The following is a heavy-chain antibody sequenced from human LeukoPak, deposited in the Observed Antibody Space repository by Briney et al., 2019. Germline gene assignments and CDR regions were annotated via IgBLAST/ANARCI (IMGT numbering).Heavy chain of an antibody. D-gene: IGHD5-18*01. CDR3: ASETGYSYGLTHAFDI. CDR2: IYHSGST. V-gene: IGHV4-38-2*02. CDR1: GYSISSGYY. J-gene: IGHJ3*02. Sequence: PSETLSLTCTVSGYSISSGYYWGWIRQPPGKGLEWIGSIYHSGSTYYNPSLKSRVTISVDTSKIQFSLKLSSVTAADTAVYYCASETGYSYGLTHAFDIWGQGTMVTVSS.